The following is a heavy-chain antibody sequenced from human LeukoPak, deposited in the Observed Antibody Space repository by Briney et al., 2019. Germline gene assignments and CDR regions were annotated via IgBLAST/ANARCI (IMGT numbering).Heavy chain of an antibody. CDR1: GFTFSSYA. Sequence: GRSLRLSCAASGFTFSSYAMHWVRQAPGKGLEWVSAISANGGGTYYADSVKGRFTISRDNSKNTLYLQMNSLRAEDTAVYYCAKGSSPFDYWGQGTLVTVSS. CDR2: ISANGGGT. V-gene: IGHV3-23*01. D-gene: IGHD6-13*01. CDR3: AKGSSPFDY. J-gene: IGHJ4*02.